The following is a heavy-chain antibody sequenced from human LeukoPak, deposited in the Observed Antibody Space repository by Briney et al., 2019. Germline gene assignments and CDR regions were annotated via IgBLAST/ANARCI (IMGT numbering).Heavy chain of an antibody. D-gene: IGHD5-18*01. CDR1: GGTFSSYA. CDR2: IIPILGIA. J-gene: IGHJ4*02. CDR3: ARADTAMVNFDY. V-gene: IGHV1-69*04. Sequence: ASVKVSCKASGGTFSSYAISWVRQAPGQGLEWMGRIIPILGIANYAQKFQGRVTITADKSTSTAYMELSSLRSGDTAVYYCARADTAMVNFDYWGQGTLVTVSS.